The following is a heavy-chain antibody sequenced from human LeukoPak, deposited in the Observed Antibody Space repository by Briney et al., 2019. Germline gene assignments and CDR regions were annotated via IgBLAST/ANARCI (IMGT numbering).Heavy chain of an antibody. Sequence: SETLSLTCTVSGGSISSYYWSWIRQPPGQGLEWIGYIYYSGSTNYNPSLKSRVTISVDMSKNQFSLKLSSVTAADTAVYYCARDVDGYNALDYWGQGTLVTVSS. CDR1: GGSISSYY. CDR3: ARDVDGYNALDY. CDR2: IYYSGST. V-gene: IGHV4-59*01. D-gene: IGHD5-24*01. J-gene: IGHJ4*02.